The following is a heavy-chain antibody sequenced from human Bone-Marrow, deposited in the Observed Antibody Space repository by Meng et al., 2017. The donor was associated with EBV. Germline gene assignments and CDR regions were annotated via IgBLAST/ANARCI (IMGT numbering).Heavy chain of an antibody. J-gene: IGHJ4*02. Sequence: VLPGSEEKKPGLSVEVYCKDSEENFNYNDISRVLQAAGQRREWMGGLIPFSDTVNIDPNLGEGVVIMTAKCTTSDYIEVISLSTEDKALYYCATLPDYGGNAKNFDYWGQGTLVTVSS. CDR2: LIPFSDTV. CDR3: ATLPDYGGNAKNFDY. CDR1: EENFNYND. D-gene: IGHD4-23*01. V-gene: IGHV1-69*05.